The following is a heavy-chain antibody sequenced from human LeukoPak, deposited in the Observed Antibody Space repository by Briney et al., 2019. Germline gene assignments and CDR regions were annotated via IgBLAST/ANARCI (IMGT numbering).Heavy chain of an antibody. Sequence: PGGSLRLSCAASGFTFSSYAMSWVRQAPGKGLEWVSAISGSGGSTYYADSVKGRFTISRDNSKNTLYLQMNSLRADDTAVYYCAKPAQQYQLLFYFDYWGQGTLVTVSS. CDR3: AKPAQQYQLLFYFDY. V-gene: IGHV3-23*01. CDR1: GFTFSSYA. CDR2: ISGSGGST. D-gene: IGHD2-2*01. J-gene: IGHJ4*02.